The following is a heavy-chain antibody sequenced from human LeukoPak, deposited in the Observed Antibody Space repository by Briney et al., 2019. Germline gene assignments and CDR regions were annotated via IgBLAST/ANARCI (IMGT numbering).Heavy chain of an antibody. CDR2: IYTSGST. D-gene: IGHD2-15*01. CDR1: GGSISSGSYY. J-gene: IGHJ6*03. CDR3: AREGYCSGGSCLYYYYYYVDV. V-gene: IGHV4-61*02. Sequence: PSETLSLTCTVSGGSISSGSYYWSWIRQPAGKGLEWIGRIYTSGSTNYNPSLKSRVTISVDTSKNQFSLKLSSVTAADSAVYYCAREGYCSGGSCLYYYYYYVDVWGKGTTVTVSS.